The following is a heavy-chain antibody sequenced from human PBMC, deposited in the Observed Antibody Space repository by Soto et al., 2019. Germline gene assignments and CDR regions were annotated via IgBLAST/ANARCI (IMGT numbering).Heavy chain of an antibody. Sequence: SGPTLVNPTQTLTLTCTFSGFSLSTSGMCVSWIRQPPGKALEWLARIDWDDDKYYSTSLKTRLTISKDTSKNQVVLTMTNMDPVDTATYYCARIDYSNYGDYGMDVWGQGTTVTVSS. D-gene: IGHD4-4*01. V-gene: IGHV2-70*11. J-gene: IGHJ6*02. CDR3: ARIDYSNYGDYGMDV. CDR2: IDWDDDK. CDR1: GFSLSTSGMC.